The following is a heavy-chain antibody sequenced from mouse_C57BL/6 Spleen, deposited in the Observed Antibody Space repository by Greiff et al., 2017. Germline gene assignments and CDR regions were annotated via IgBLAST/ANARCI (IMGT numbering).Heavy chain of an antibody. CDR2: MDAAKGKT. J-gene: IGHJ1*03. Sequence: VQLQQSVAELVRPGASVKLSCTASGFNSKNTNMHWVKQRPEQGLEGSGRMDAAKGKTKYGPKCQGKATITADTSSNTAYLQLSSLTSEDTAIYYCARSGWLGGYFDVWGTGTTVTVSS. CDR1: GFNSKNTN. D-gene: IGHD2-3*01. CDR3: ARSGWLGGYFDV. V-gene: IGHV14-3*01.